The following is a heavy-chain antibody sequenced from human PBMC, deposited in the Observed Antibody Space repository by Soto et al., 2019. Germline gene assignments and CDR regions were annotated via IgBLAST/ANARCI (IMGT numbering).Heavy chain of an antibody. CDR3: ARGGSIVVVTAPYYFDS. J-gene: IGHJ4*02. CDR2: SNHSGST. CDR1: GGSFSGDD. D-gene: IGHD2-21*02. V-gene: IGHV4-34*01. Sequence: SETLSLTCAVYGGSFSGDDWSWIRQPPGKGLERIGESNHSGSTNYNPSLKSRVTISVDTSKNQFSPKLSSVTDADTAVYYCARGGSIVVVTAPYYFDSWGQGTLVTVSS.